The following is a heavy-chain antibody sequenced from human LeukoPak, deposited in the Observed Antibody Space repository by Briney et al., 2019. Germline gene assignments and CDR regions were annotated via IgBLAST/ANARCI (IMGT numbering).Heavy chain of an antibody. CDR1: GFTFSSYS. Sequence: GGSLRLSCAASGFTFSSYSMNWVRQAPGKGLQWVSSISSSSLYIYYADSVKGRFTISRDNAKNSLYLQMNGLRAEDTAVYYCARDRWLRYYFDYWGQGTLVTVSS. D-gene: IGHD5-12*01. V-gene: IGHV3-21*01. J-gene: IGHJ4*02. CDR3: ARDRWLRYYFDY. CDR2: ISSSSLYI.